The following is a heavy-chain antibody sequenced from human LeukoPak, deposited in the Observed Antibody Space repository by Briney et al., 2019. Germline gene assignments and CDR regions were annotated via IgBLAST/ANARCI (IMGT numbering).Heavy chain of an antibody. CDR3: AKDGVLLWFGEDYYMDV. Sequence: PGRSLRLSCVASGFNFDDYAMHWVRQVPGKGLECVSGISWNSRTMDYADSVKGRFTISRDNAKNSLYLQMNSLRAEDTAVYYCAKDGVLLWFGEDYYMDVWGKGTTVTISS. V-gene: IGHV3-9*01. D-gene: IGHD3-10*01. J-gene: IGHJ6*03. CDR1: GFNFDDYA. CDR2: ISWNSRTM.